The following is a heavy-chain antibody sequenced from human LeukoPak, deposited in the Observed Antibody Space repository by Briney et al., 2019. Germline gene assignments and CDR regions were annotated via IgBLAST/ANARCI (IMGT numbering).Heavy chain of an antibody. D-gene: IGHD2-8*02. CDR1: GFTFSSCT. CDR2: IGSGSSYI. CDR3: ARARGSCAGGRCYSEY. V-gene: IGHV3-21*01. Sequence: GVSLRLSCAASGFTFSSCTMNWVRQAPGKGLEWVSSIGSGSSYIYYADSVKGRFSISRDNAKNSLYLQLSSLRVEDTAVYYCARARGSCAGGRCYSEYWGQGTLVTVSS. J-gene: IGHJ4*02.